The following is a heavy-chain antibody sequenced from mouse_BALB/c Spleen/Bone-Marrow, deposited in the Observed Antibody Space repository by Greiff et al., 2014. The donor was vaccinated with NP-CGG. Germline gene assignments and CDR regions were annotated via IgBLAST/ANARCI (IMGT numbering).Heavy chain of an antibody. V-gene: IGHV14-4*02. CDR2: IDPDNGDT. Sequence: VQLKESGAELVRPGASVKLSCTASGYNFTDYYMHWVKQRPEQGLEWIGWIDPDNGDTEYNQKFKGKATMTADTSSNTAYLQLSSLTSEDSAVYYCNRYDWYFDVWGAGTTVTVSS. J-gene: IGHJ1*01. CDR3: NRYDWYFDV. D-gene: IGHD2-14*01. CDR1: GYNFTDYY.